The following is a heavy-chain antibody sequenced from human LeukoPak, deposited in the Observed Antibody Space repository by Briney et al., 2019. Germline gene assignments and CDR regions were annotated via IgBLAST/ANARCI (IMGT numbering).Heavy chain of an antibody. D-gene: IGHD3-22*01. CDR3: ARDGTYNDSSGYDDAFDI. J-gene: IGHJ3*02. CDR1: GFTFSSYW. CDR2: IKQDGSEK. V-gene: IGHV3-7*01. Sequence: PGGSLRLSCAASGFTFSSYWMSWVRQAPGKGLEWVANIKQDGSEKYYVDSVKGRFTISRDNAKNSLYLQMNSLRAEDTAVYYCARDGTYNDSSGYDDAFDIWGQGTTVTVSS.